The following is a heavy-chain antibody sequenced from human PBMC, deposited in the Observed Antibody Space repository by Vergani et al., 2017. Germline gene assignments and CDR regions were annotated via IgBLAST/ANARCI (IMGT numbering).Heavy chain of an antibody. J-gene: IGHJ5*02. CDR3: ASKDYYDSSGYYFYWFDP. CDR1: GYTFTSYG. Sequence: QVQLVQSGAEVKKPGASVKVSCKASGYTFTSYGISWVRQAPGQGLEWMGWISAYNGNTNYAQKLQGRVTMTTDTSTSTAYMELRSLRSDDTAVYYCASKDYYDSSGYYFYWFDPWGQGTLVTVSS. V-gene: IGHV1-18*01. CDR2: ISAYNGNT. D-gene: IGHD3-22*01.